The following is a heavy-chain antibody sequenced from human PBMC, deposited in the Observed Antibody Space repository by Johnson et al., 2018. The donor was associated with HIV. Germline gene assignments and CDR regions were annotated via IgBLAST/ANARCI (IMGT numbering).Heavy chain of an antibody. CDR1: AFTVSSNY. J-gene: IGHJ3*02. Sequence: VQLVESGGGLVQPGGSLRLSCAASAFTVSSNYMSWVRQAPGKVLEWVSAIYSGGSTYYADSVKGRFTISRDNSKNTLYLQMNSLRAEDTAVYYCAREAYCSGGSCYDAFDIWGQGTMVTVSS. D-gene: IGHD2-15*01. CDR3: AREAYCSGGSCYDAFDI. CDR2: IYSGGST. V-gene: IGHV3-66*01.